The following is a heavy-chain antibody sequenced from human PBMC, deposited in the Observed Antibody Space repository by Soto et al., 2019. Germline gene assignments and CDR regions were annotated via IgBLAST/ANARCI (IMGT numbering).Heavy chain of an antibody. CDR2: ISAYNGNT. D-gene: IGHD2-2*01. J-gene: IGHJ4*02. Sequence: XSVKGSCKAFGYSFSSYGVSWVRQSPGQGLEWMGWISAYNGNTNYAQKLQCRVTMTTDTSTSTAYMELRSLRSDDTAVYYCARDLYIVVVPAASDFGYWGQGTLVTVSS. CDR1: GYSFSSYG. CDR3: ARDLYIVVVPAASDFGY. V-gene: IGHV1-18*01.